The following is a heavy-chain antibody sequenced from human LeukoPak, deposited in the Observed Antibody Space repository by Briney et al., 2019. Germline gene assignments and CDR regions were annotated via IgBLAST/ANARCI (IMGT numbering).Heavy chain of an antibody. CDR1: GGTFSRYA. V-gene: IGHV1-69*04. Sequence: SVKVSCKASGGTFSRYAISGVRQARGQGLEWMGRIIPILGIANYAQKFQGRGTITADKSTSTAYMELSSLRSEDTAVYYCAREGDGYNPSKDAFDIWGQGTMVTVSS. D-gene: IGHD5-24*01. J-gene: IGHJ3*02. CDR3: AREGDGYNPSKDAFDI. CDR2: IIPILGIA.